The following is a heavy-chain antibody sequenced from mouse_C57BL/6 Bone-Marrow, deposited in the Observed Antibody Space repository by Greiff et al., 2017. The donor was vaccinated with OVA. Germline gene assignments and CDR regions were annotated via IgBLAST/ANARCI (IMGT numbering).Heavy chain of an antibody. CDR1: GFNIKDYY. D-gene: IGHD1-1*01. J-gene: IGHJ2*01. V-gene: IGHV14-2*01. CDR2: IDPEDGET. CDR3: ARILYYYGSSYNY. Sequence: VQLQQSGAELVKPGASVKLSCTASGFNIKDYYMHWVKQRTEQGLEWIGRIDPEDGETKDAPKFQGKATITADTSSNTAYLQLSSLTSEDTAVYYCARILYYYGSSYNYWGQGTTLTVSS.